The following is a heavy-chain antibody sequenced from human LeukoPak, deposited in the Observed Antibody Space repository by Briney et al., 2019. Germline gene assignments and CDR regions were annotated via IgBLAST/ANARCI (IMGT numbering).Heavy chain of an antibody. J-gene: IGHJ5*02. CDR1: GFTFSSYG. CDR3: ARGPVLRGSAWFDP. Sequence: GRSLRLSCAASGFTFSSYGMHWVRQAPGKGLEWVAVISYDGSNKYYADSVKGRFTISRDNSKNTLYLQMNSLRAEDTAVYYCARGPVLRGSAWFDPWGQGTLVTVSS. V-gene: IGHV3-30*03. D-gene: IGHD3-10*01. CDR2: ISYDGSNK.